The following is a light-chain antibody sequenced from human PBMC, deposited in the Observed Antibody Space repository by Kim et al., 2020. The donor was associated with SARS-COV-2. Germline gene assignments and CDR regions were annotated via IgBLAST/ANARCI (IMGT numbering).Light chain of an antibody. CDR1: QNINSF. Sequence: DIKMTQSPSSLAASVGDRVTITCRESQNINSFLNLYQQTPGKAPKLLLYAASTLQIGVPSRFSGSGSGTDFTLTITSLQPEDVATYYCQQSHTAPLLTFGGGTKADIQ. V-gene: IGKV1-39*01. CDR2: AAS. J-gene: IGKJ4*01. CDR3: QQSHTAPLLT.